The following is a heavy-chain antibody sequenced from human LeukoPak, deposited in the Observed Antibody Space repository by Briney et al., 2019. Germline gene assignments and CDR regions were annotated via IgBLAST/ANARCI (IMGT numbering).Heavy chain of an antibody. D-gene: IGHD6-19*01. J-gene: IGHJ4*02. Sequence: PSGTLSLTCAVSGGSISSSNWWSWVRQPPGKGLGWIGEIYHSESTYYNPSLKSRVTISVDTSKNQFSLKLSSVTAADTAVYYCARPGREKWLVLIDYWGQGTLVTVSS. CDR1: GGSISSSNW. CDR2: IYHSEST. CDR3: ARPGREKWLVLIDY. V-gene: IGHV4-4*02.